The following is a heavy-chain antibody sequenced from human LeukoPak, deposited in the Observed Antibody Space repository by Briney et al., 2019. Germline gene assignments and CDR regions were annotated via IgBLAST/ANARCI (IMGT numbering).Heavy chain of an antibody. CDR1: GFTFSSYA. Sequence: GGSLRLSCAASGFTFSSYAMSWVRQAPGKGLEWVSAISGSGGSTYYADSVKGRFTISRDNSKNTLYLQMNSLRAEDTAVYSCAKGGYYYGSGRLYGMDVWGQGTTVTVSS. J-gene: IGHJ6*02. CDR3: AKGGYYYGSGRLYGMDV. D-gene: IGHD3-10*01. CDR2: ISGSGGST. V-gene: IGHV3-23*01.